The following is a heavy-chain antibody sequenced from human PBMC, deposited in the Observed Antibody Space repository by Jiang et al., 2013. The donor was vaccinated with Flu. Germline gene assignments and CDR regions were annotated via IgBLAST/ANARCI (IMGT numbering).Heavy chain of an antibody. Sequence: CGAEVKKPGESLKISCKGSGYSFTSYWIGWVRQMPGKGLEWMGIIYPGDSDTRYSPSFQGQVTISADKSISTAYLQWSSLKASDTAMYYCARLNRASYCGGDCYNFDAFDIWGQGT. CDR1: GYSFTSYW. V-gene: IGHV5-51*01. CDR3: ARLNRASYCGGDCYNFDAFDI. CDR2: IYPGDSDT. J-gene: IGHJ3*02. D-gene: IGHD2-21*02.